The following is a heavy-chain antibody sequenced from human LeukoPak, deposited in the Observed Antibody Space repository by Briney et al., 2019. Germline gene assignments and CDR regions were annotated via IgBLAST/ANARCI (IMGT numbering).Heavy chain of an antibody. CDR1: GFTFSEAW. D-gene: IGHD3-10*01. CDR3: ARVSGPGMNEYFHL. V-gene: IGHV3-74*01. J-gene: IGHJ1*01. CDR2: INNDGSTT. Sequence: GGSLRLSCAASGFTFSEAWMHWVRQAPGKGLVWVSRINNDGSTTRYADSVKGRFTISRDNAKNTLYLQMNSLRAEDTAAYYCARVSGPGMNEYFHLWGQGTLVTVSS.